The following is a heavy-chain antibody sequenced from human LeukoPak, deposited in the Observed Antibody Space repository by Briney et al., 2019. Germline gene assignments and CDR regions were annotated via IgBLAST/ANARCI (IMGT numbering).Heavy chain of an antibody. V-gene: IGHV3-11*04. J-gene: IGHJ6*02. CDR2: ISSGGSVI. CDR3: ARWAYGEGYYYGMDV. CDR1: GFTFSDYY. D-gene: IGHD3-16*01. Sequence: TGGSLRLSCAASGFTFSDYYMSWIRQVPGKGLEWVSYISSGGSVIYYADSAKGRFTISRDNSKNTLYLQMNSLRAEDTAVYYCARWAYGEGYYYGMDVWGQGTTVTVSS.